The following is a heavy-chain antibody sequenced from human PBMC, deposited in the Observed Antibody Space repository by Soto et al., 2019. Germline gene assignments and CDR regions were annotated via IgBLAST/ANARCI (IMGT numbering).Heavy chain of an antibody. CDR1: GFTFSSYA. V-gene: IGHV3-30-3*02. CDR3: AKTRGLPSEFDH. Sequence: PGGSLRLSCAASGFTFSSYAMHWVRQAPGKGLEWVAVISYDGSNKYYADSVKGRFTISRDNSKNTLYLQMNSLRVGDTAVYFCAKTRGLPSEFDHWGQGSLVTVSS. CDR2: ISYDGSNK. J-gene: IGHJ4*02.